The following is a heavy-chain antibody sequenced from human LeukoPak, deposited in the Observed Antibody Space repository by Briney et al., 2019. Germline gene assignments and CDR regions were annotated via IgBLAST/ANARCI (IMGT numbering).Heavy chain of an antibody. J-gene: IGHJ5*02. D-gene: IGHD2/OR15-2a*01. CDR1: GGSISSGGYY. CDR2: IYYSGST. Sequence: SETLSLTCTVSGGSISSGGYYWSWIRQHPGKGLEWIGYIYYSGSTYYNPSLKSRVTISVDTSKNQSSLKLSSVTAADTAVYYCARQNNRRVNWFDPWGQGTLVTVSS. CDR3: ARQNNRRVNWFDP. V-gene: IGHV4-31*03.